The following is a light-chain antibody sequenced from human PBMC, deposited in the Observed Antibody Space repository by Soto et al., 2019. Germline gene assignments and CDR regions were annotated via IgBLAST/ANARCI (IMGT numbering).Light chain of an antibody. Sequence: EIVMTQSPATLSVSPGERATLSCRASQSISSNLAWYQQKPGQAPRLLIYGASTRASHTPARFSGSGSGTEFTLTISSLQSHDFAVYYCQYYNNQWPQLTFGGGTKVEIK. V-gene: IGKV3-15*01. CDR1: QSISSN. J-gene: IGKJ4*01. CDR3: QYYNNQWPQLT. CDR2: GAS.